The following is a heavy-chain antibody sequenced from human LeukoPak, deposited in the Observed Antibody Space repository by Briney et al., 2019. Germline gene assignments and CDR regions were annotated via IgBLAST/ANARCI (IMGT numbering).Heavy chain of an antibody. CDR2: IYHSGST. CDR1: GGSISSYY. V-gene: IGHV4-59*01. Sequence: PSETLSLTCTVSGGSISSYYWSWIRQPPGKGLEWIGYIYHSGSTNYNPSLKGRVTISVDTSKNQFSVRLRSVTAADTAVYYCARTYGPIDYWGQGALVTVSS. J-gene: IGHJ4*02. D-gene: IGHD4-17*01. CDR3: ARTYGPIDY.